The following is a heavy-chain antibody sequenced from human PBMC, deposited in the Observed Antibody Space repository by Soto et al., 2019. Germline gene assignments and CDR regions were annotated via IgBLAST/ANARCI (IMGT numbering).Heavy chain of an antibody. D-gene: IGHD3-9*01. V-gene: IGHV3-23*01. CDR2: ISASGDST. Sequence: EVQLLESGGGLFQPGGSLRPSCPTSGFTLSNYAMNWVRQSPGKGLEWVSSISASGDSTYYPESVKGRFTVSRDNSKNTLYLQIDSLRAEDTAVYYCAKGGSLTGYFTYDYWGQGALVTVSS. J-gene: IGHJ4*02. CDR1: GFTLSNYA. CDR3: AKGGSLTGYFTYDY.